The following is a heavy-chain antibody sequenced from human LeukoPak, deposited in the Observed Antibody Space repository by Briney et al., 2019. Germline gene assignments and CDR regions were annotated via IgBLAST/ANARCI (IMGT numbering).Heavy chain of an antibody. V-gene: IGHV3-74*01. CDR2: INGDGSNI. J-gene: IGHJ6*02. CDR1: GFTFKNSW. CDR3: TRDLMDYDVSTGLHHYYMDV. Sequence: GGSLRLSCAASGFTFKNSWMSWVRQAPGKGLVWVSRINGDGSNINYADSVRGRFTISRDNAKNTLYPQMNTLRVEDTAVYYCTRDLMDYDVSTGLHHYYMDVWGQGTTVTVSS. D-gene: IGHD3-9*01.